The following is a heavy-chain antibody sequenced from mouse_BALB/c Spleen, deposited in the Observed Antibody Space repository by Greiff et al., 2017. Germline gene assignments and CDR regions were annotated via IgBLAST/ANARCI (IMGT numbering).Heavy chain of an antibody. CDR3: TRDLYGNYSWFAY. Sequence: EVKLMESGGGLVKPGGSLKLSCAASGFTFSSYTMSWVRQTPEKRLEWVATISSGGSYTYYPDSVKGRFTISRDNAKNTLYLQMSSLKSEDTAMYYCTRDLYGNYSWFAYWGQGTLVTVSA. D-gene: IGHD2-10*02. V-gene: IGHV5-6-4*01. CDR1: GFTFSSYT. J-gene: IGHJ3*01. CDR2: ISSGGSYT.